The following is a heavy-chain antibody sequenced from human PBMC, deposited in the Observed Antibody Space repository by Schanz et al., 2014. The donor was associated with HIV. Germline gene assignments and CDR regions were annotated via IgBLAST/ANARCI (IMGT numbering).Heavy chain of an antibody. Sequence: QVQLVESGGGVVQPGRSLRLSCAASGFTFSSYGMHWVRQAPGKGLEWVALISYDGSNKYYADSVKGRFTISRDSFNNTLYLHMSSLRAEDTAVYFCAKDRTDSGWYKEGPRELGEWGQGTLVTVSS. CDR3: AKDRTDSGWYKEGPRELGE. V-gene: IGHV3-30*18. CDR1: GFTFSSYG. J-gene: IGHJ4*02. CDR2: ISYDGSNK. D-gene: IGHD6-19*01.